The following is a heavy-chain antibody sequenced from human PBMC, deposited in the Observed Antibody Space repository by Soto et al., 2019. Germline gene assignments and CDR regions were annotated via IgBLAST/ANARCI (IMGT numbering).Heavy chain of an antibody. Sequence: GESLKISCAASGFTFSSYSMNWVRQAPGKGLEWVSSISSSSSYIYYADSVKGRFTISRDNAKNSLYLQMNSLRAEDTAVYYCARILEYSSSYYYYYGMDVWGQGTTVTVSS. CDR3: ARILEYSSSYYYYYGMDV. J-gene: IGHJ6*02. CDR1: GFTFSSYS. D-gene: IGHD6-6*01. V-gene: IGHV3-21*01. CDR2: ISSSSSYI.